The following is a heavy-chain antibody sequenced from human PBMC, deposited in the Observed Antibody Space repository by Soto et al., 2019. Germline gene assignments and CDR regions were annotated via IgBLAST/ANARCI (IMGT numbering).Heavy chain of an antibody. CDR2: IYPGDSDT. J-gene: IGHJ4*02. Sequence: GLSLKISCKAAGCRCSNYWIGWVRQMPGRGLEWMGIIYPGDSDTTYSPSFQGQVTFSVDKSISTAYLQWSSLQASDTAIYYCALQGYHISGYFDYWGQGTPGTVSS. D-gene: IGHD3-22*01. CDR1: GCRCSNYW. V-gene: IGHV5-51*01. CDR3: ALQGYHISGYFDY.